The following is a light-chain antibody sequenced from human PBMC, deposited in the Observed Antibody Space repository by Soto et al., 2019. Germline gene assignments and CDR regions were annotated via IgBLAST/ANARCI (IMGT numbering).Light chain of an antibody. CDR2: DAS. J-gene: IGKJ4*01. CDR3: QQRSNWPPT. Sequence: EIVLTQSPATLSLSPGERATLSCRASQSVSSYLAWYQQKPGKAPRLLIYDASNMATGIPARFSGSGSGTDFTLTISSLEPEDFAVYYCQQRSNWPPTFGGGTKVEIK. CDR1: QSVSSY. V-gene: IGKV3-11*01.